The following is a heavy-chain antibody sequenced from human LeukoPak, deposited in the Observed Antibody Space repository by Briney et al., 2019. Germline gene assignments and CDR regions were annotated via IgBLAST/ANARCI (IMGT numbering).Heavy chain of an antibody. J-gene: IGHJ4*02. CDR2: INPNSGGT. Sequence: ASVKVSCKASGYTFTGYYMHWVRQAPGQGLEWMGWINPNSGGTNYAQKFQGRVTITRDTSISTAYMELSRLRSDDTAVYYCARSTYRRDYFDYWGQGTLVTVSS. V-gene: IGHV1-2*02. CDR3: ARSTYRRDYFDY. CDR1: GYTFTGYY. D-gene: IGHD3-16*02.